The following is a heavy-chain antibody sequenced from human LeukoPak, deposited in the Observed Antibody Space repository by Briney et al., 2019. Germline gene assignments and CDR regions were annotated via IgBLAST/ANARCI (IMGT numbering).Heavy chain of an antibody. CDR3: IGTTSTFDV. J-gene: IGHJ3*01. CDR1: GASISSFY. CDR2: VRYTGDT. V-gene: IGHV4-59*01. Sequence: SETLSLTCTVSGASISSFYWSWIRQPPGKGLEWIGYVRYTGDTNYDPSLKSRVSKSVDTSKNQFSLRLTSVTAADAAVYYCIGTTSTFDVWGQGTVVTVS. D-gene: IGHD1-1*01.